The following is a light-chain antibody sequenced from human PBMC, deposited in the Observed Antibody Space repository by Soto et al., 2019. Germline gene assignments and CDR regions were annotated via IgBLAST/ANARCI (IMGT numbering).Light chain of an antibody. Sequence: EIVLTQSPATLSVSPGESATLSCRASQSISSNLAWYQQKPGQSPRLLIYGASSRATGVPVRFSGSGSGVAFTLTISGLQSEDFEVYHCQQYNQWPGTFGQGTKVDIX. J-gene: IGKJ1*01. CDR2: GAS. CDR3: QQYNQWPGT. CDR1: QSISSN. V-gene: IGKV3-15*01.